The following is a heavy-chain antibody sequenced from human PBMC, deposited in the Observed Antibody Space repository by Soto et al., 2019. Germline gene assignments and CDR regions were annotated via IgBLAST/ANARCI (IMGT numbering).Heavy chain of an antibody. CDR2: ISSSSSI. Sequence: GGSLSLSCAASGFTFSDYYMNWVRQAPGKGLEWVSSISSSSSIYYADSVKSRFTISRDNAKNQLYLQMNSLRAEDTAMCYCARVPADALRDPSGGPWGQGALVTVSS. J-gene: IGHJ5*02. D-gene: IGHD3-10*01. CDR1: GFTFSDYY. V-gene: IGHV3-21*03. CDR3: ARVPADALRDPSGGP.